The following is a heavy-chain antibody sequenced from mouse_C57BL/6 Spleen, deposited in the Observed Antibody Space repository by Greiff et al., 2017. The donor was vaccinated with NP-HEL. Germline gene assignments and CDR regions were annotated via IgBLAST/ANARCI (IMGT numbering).Heavy chain of an antibody. CDR1: GFTFSSYA. V-gene: IGHV5-4*03. CDR2: ISDGGSYT. CDR3: ARAQWFAY. Sequence: EVMLVEFGGGLVKPGGSLKLSCAASGFTFSSYAMSWVRQTPEKRLEWVATISDGGSYTYYPDNVKGRFTISRDNAKNNLYLQMSHLKSEDTAMYYCARAQWFAYWGQGTLVTVSA. D-gene: IGHD3-2*02. J-gene: IGHJ3*01.